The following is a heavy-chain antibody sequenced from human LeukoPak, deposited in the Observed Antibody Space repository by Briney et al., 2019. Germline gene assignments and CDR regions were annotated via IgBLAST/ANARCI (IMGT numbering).Heavy chain of an antibody. V-gene: IGHV3-21*01. Sequence: GGFLRLSCAASGFTFGSYGMHWVRQAPGKGLEWLSSISESGGRIFYRDSVKGRFTSSRDNAKKSVFLQMNSLRVEDTAVYYCAKEVFTGSGAAFDIWGPGTMVTVSS. D-gene: IGHD3-10*01. J-gene: IGHJ3*02. CDR1: GFTFGSYG. CDR3: AKEVFTGSGAAFDI. CDR2: ISESGGRI.